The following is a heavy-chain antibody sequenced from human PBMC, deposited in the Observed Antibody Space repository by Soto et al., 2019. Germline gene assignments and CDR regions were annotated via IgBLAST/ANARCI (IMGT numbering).Heavy chain of an antibody. CDR1: GGSISSYY. V-gene: IGHV4-59*01. CDR3: ARDNGSGSPNYYYYGMDV. Sequence: SETLSLTCTVSGGSISSYYWSWIRQPPGKGLEWIGYIYYSGSTNYNPSLKSRVTISVDTSKNQFSLKLSSVTAADTAVYYCARDNGSGSPNYYYYGMDVWGQATTVTVSS. J-gene: IGHJ6*02. D-gene: IGHD3-10*01. CDR2: IYYSGST.